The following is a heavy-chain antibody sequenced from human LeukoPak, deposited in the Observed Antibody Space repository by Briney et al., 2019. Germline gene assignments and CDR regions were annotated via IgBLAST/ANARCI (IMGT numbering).Heavy chain of an antibody. V-gene: IGHV3-30*02. Sequence: GGSLRLSCAASGFTFNSFGVHWVRQAPGKGLEWVAFIRSDGSHKYSADSLRGRFTISRDNAKNTLYLLMNSLRLEDTAVYYCVKGSPLMAVPGQGLFDYFDHWGQGILVTVSS. CDR2: IRSDGSHK. CDR1: GFTFNSFG. D-gene: IGHD6-19*01. J-gene: IGHJ4*02. CDR3: VKGSPLMAVPGQGLFDYFDH.